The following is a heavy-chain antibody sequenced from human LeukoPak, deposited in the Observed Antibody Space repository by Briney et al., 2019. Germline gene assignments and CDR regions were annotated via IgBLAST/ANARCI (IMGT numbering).Heavy chain of an antibody. Sequence: PSETLSLTCAVSGGSISGFYWSWIRQPPGKGLEWIGYIYYSGSTTYNPSLNSRVTISVDTSKNQFSLKLSSVTAADTAVYYCAREGSSGPLDYWGQGTLVTVSS. V-gene: IGHV4-59*01. D-gene: IGHD6-19*01. CDR3: AREGSSGPLDY. J-gene: IGHJ4*02. CDR1: GGSISGFY. CDR2: IYYSGST.